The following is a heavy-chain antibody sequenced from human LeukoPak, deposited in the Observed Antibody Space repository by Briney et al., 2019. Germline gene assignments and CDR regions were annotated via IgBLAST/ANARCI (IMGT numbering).Heavy chain of an antibody. V-gene: IGHV3-21*01. CDR3: ARDYGGKRGDAFDI. CDR1: GFTFSSYS. CDR2: ISSSGSYI. J-gene: IGHJ3*02. D-gene: IGHD4-23*01. Sequence: GGSLRLSCAASGFTFSSYSMNWVRQAPGKGLEWVSSISSSGSYIYYADSVKGRFTISRDNAKNSLYLQMNSLRAEDTAVYYCARDYGGKRGDAFDIWGQGTMVTVSS.